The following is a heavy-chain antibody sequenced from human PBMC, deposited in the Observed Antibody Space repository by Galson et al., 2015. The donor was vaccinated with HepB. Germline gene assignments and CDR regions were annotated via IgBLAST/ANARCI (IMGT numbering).Heavy chain of an antibody. D-gene: IGHD4-17*01. CDR3: ARPSTVTTTGYYGMDV. J-gene: IGHJ6*02. V-gene: IGHV1-69*02. Sequence: SVKVSCKASGGTFSSYTISWVRQAPGQGLEWMGRIIPILGIANYAQKFQGRVTITADKSTSTAYMELSSLRSEDTAVYYCARPSTVTTTGYYGMDVWGQGTTVTVSS. CDR2: IIPILGIA. CDR1: GGTFSSYT.